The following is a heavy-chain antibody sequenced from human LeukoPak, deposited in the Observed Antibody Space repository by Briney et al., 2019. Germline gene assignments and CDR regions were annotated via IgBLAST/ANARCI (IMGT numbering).Heavy chain of an antibody. CDR3: ARAYYYDSSGYSNFDY. CDR2: IIPIFGTA. D-gene: IGHD3-22*01. V-gene: IGHV1-69*05. J-gene: IGHJ4*02. Sequence: GASVKVSCKASGGTFSSYAISWVRQAPGQGLEWMGGIIPIFGTANYAQKFQGRVTMTRDMSTSTVYMELSSLRSEDTAVYYCARAYYYDSSGYSNFDYWGQGTLVTVSS. CDR1: GGTFSSYA.